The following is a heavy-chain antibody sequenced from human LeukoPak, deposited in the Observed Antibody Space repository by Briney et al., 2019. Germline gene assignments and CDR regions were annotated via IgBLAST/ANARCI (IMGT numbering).Heavy chain of an antibody. D-gene: IGHD3-22*01. J-gene: IGHJ3*02. V-gene: IGHV1-69*13. CDR2: IIPIFGTA. CDR1: GGTFSSYA. CDR3: ARTYYYDSSGYYGPLDAFDI. Sequence: ASVKVSCKASGGTFSSYAISWVRQAPGQGLEWMGGIIPIFGTANYAQKFQGRVTITADESTSTAYMELSSLRSEDTAVYYCARTYYYDSSGYYGPLDAFDIWGQGTMVTVSS.